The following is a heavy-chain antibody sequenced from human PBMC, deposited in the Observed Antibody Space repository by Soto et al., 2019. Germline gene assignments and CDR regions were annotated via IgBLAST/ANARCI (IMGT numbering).Heavy chain of an antibody. D-gene: IGHD1-7*01. CDR1: GYTFTSYA. CDR3: ARDGTTVVVDDNSVHYYYGMDV. V-gene: IGHV1-3*01. Sequence: ASVKVSCKASGYTFTSYAMHWVRQAPGQRLEWMGWINAGKGNTKYSQKFQGRVTITRDTSASTAYMELSSLRSEDTAVYYCARDGTTVVVDDNSVHYYYGMDVWGQGTTVTVSS. CDR2: INAGKGNT. J-gene: IGHJ6*02.